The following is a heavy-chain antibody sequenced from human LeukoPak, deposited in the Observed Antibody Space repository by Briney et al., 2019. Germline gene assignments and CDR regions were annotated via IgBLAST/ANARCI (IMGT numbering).Heavy chain of an antibody. D-gene: IGHD3-16*02. CDR3: ARAPANYDYVWGSYREYYFDY. J-gene: IGHJ4*02. CDR2: INPNSGGT. CDR1: GYTFTGYY. V-gene: IGHV1-2*02. Sequence: VASVKVSCKASGYTFTGYYMHWVRQAPGQGLEWMGWINPNSGGTNYAQKFQGRVTMTRDTSISTAYMELSRLRSDDTAVYYCARAPANYDYVWGSYREYYFDYWRQGTLVTVSS.